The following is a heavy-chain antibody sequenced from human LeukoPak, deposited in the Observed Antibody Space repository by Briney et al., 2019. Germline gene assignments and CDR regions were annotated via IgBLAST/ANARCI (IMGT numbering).Heavy chain of an antibody. CDR1: GYSFTSYW. D-gene: IGHD3-22*01. CDR2: IYPGDSDT. J-gene: IGHJ4*02. V-gene: IGHV5-51*01. CDR3: ARQPGYYDSSGPAGY. Sequence: GESLKISCKGSGYSFTSYWIGWVRQTPGKGLEWMGIIYPGDSDTRYSPSFQGQVTISADKSISTAYLQWSSLKASDTAMYYCARQPGYYDSSGPAGYWGQGTLVTVSS.